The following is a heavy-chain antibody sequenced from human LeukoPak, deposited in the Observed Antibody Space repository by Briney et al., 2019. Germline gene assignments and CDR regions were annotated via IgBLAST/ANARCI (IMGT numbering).Heavy chain of an antibody. CDR2: INHSGST. CDR1: GGSFSGYY. J-gene: IGHJ5*02. V-gene: IGHV4-34*01. CDR3: ARRPGGSGWFSWFDP. Sequence: SETLSLTCAVYGGSFSGYYWSWIRQPPGKGLEWIGEINHSGSTNYNPSLKSRVTISVDTSKNQFSLKLSSVTAADTAVYYCARRPGGSGWFSWFDPWGQGTLVTVSS. D-gene: IGHD6-19*01.